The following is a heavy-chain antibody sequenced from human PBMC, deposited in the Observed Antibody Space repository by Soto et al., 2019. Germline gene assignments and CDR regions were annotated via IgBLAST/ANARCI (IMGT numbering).Heavy chain of an antibody. V-gene: IGHV3-33*01. J-gene: IGHJ4*02. CDR1: GFSFRSYG. CDR3: ARATGGYGPIDY. Sequence: QVQLVESGGGVVQPGRSLRLSCAASGFSFRSYGMHWVRQAPGKGLEWVAIIWYDGSNKYYADSVKGRFTISRDSSKNTLYVEMNSLRAEDTAVYYCARATGGYGPIDYWGQGTLVTVSS. CDR2: IWYDGSNK. D-gene: IGHD5-12*01.